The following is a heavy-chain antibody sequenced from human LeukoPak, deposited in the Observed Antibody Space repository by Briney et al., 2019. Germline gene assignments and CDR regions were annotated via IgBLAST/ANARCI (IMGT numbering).Heavy chain of an antibody. J-gene: IGHJ5*02. V-gene: IGHV1-69*04. CDR2: IIPILGIA. CDR1: GGTFSSYA. Sequence: SVKVSCKASGGTFSSYAISWVRQAPGQGLEWMGRIIPILGIANYAQKFQGRVTITADKSTSTAYMELSSLRSEDTAVYYCARESYDFWSGYPEGWFDPWGQGTLVTVSS. D-gene: IGHD3-3*01. CDR3: ARESYDFWSGYPEGWFDP.